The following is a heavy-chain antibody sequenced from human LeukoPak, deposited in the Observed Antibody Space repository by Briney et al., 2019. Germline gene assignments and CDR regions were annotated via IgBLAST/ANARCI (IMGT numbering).Heavy chain of an antibody. Sequence: PRGSLRLSCAASGFTFSNYAMSWVRQAPGKGLEWVSTIGDSGGSTYYADSEKGRFTISRDNSKSTLYLQMNSLRADDTAVYYCAKVGYYGSGSYYIGNFYFDYWGQGTLVTVSS. J-gene: IGHJ4*02. CDR3: AKVGYYGSGSYYIGNFYFDY. CDR2: IGDSGGST. D-gene: IGHD3-10*01. V-gene: IGHV3-23*01. CDR1: GFTFSNYA.